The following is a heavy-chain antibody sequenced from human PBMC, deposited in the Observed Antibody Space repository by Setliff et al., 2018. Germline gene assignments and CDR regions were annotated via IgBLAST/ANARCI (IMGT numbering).Heavy chain of an antibody. Sequence: PSETLSLTCAVYGGSFSGYSWSWIRQPPGKGLEWIGKINHSGSTNYNPSLKSRVTISIDTSKNQFSLKLSSVTAADTAVYYCARARYCSGGRCYWTWLDSWAQGTLVTVSS. J-gene: IGHJ5*01. CDR1: GGSFSGYS. D-gene: IGHD2-15*01. CDR2: INHSGST. V-gene: IGHV4-34*01. CDR3: ARARYCSGGRCYWTWLDS.